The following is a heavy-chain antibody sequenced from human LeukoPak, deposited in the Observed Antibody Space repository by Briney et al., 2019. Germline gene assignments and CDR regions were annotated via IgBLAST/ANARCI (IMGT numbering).Heavy chain of an antibody. CDR1: GFTFSSYA. D-gene: IGHD3-10*01. J-gene: IGHJ4*02. CDR3: AKDKPYRTYYYGSGVDY. V-gene: IGHV3-23*01. CDR2: ISGSGGST. Sequence: GGSLRLSCAASGFTFSSYAMSWVRQAPGKGLEWVSAISGSGGSTYYADSVKGRFTISSDNSKNTLYLQMNSLRAEDTAVYYCAKDKPYRTYYYGSGVDYWGQGTLVTVSS.